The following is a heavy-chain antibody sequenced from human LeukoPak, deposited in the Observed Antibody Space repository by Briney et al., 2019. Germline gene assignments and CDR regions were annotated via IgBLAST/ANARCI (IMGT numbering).Heavy chain of an antibody. J-gene: IGHJ4*02. V-gene: IGHV1-2*02. D-gene: IGHD2-2*01. CDR3: ARDTHCSSTSCYSDFDY. CDR1: GYTFTGYY. CDR2: INPNSGGT. Sequence: AASVKVSCKASGYTFTGYYMHWVRQAPGQGLEWMGWINPNSGGTNYAQKFQGRVTMTRDTSISTAYMELSRLRSDDTAVYYCARDTHCSSTSCYSDFDYWGQGTLVTVSS.